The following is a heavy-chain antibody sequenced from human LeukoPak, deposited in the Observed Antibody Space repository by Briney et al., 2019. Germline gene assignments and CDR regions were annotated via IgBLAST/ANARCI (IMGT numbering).Heavy chain of an antibody. CDR1: GFTFSTYS. J-gene: IGHJ4*02. D-gene: IGHD2/OR15-2a*01. CDR2: ITSSSSNI. V-gene: IGHV3-21*01. Sequence: GGSLRLSCAASGFTFSTYSMNWVRQAPGQGLVWVSAITSSSSNIYYADSVKGRFTISRDNAKNSLYLQMNSLRAEDTAVYYCARSNLNDYWGQGTLVTVSS. CDR3: ARSNLNDY.